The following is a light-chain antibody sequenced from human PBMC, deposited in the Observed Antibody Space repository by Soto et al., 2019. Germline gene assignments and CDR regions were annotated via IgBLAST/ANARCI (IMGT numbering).Light chain of an antibody. CDR1: QSVSSS. CDR2: GTS. Sequence: EIVLTQSPATLSLSPGERATLSCRASQSVSSSLAWYQQRPGQAPRLPIYGTSTRATDVPLSFSGGGSGTEFPLTISSLKSEDFAVYFGHQDFDGPGGTCGQGTKLEI. CDR3: HQDFDGPGGT. J-gene: IGKJ1*01. V-gene: IGKV3-15*01.